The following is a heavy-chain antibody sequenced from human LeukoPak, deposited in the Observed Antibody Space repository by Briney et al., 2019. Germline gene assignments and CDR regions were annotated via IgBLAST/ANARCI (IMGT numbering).Heavy chain of an antibody. Sequence: PGGSLRLSCAASGFAFSRYSMGWVRQAPGKGLEWISYISSGGTTIYYAESVKGRFTTSRDNAKNSLYLQMNSLRAEDTAVYYCARGRGCSSTSCYPDYWGQGTLVTVSS. CDR2: ISSGGTTI. V-gene: IGHV3-48*01. D-gene: IGHD2-2*01. CDR1: GFAFSRYS. CDR3: ARGRGCSSTSCYPDY. J-gene: IGHJ4*02.